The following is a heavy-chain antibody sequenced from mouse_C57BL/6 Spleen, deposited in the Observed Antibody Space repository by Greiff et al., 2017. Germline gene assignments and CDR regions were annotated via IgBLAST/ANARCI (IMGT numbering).Heavy chain of an antibody. CDR2: IDPSDSYT. CDR1: GYTFTSYW. Sequence: QVQLKQPGAELVKPGASVKLSCKASGYTFTSYWMQWVKQRPGQGLEWIGEIDPSDSYTNYNQKFKGKATLTVDTSSSTAYMQLSSLTSEDSAVYYCAKNYYGSRYFADWGQGALVTVSA. J-gene: IGHJ3*01. D-gene: IGHD1-1*01. V-gene: IGHV1-50*01. CDR3: AKNYYGSRYFAD.